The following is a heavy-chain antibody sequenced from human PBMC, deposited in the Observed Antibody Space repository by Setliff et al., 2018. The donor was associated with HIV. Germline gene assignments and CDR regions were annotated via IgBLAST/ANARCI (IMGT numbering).Heavy chain of an antibody. CDR3: ARGRFTYYYDSSGYYY. D-gene: IGHD3-22*01. J-gene: IGHJ4*02. CDR1: GGSITSGGYY. V-gene: IGHV4-39*01. CDR2: IYYSGST. Sequence: SETLSLTCTVSGGSITSGGYYWNWIRQHPGEGLEWIGSIYYSGSTYYNPSLKSRVTISVDTSKNQFSLKLSSVTAADTAVYYCARGRFTYYYDSSGYYYWGQGTLVTVSS.